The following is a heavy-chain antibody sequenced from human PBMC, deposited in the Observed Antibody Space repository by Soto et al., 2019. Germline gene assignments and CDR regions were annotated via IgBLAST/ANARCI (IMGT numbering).Heavy chain of an antibody. Sequence: EVQLLESGGGLVQPVGSLRLSCAASGFTFSNYAMNWVRKAPGKGLEWVSAISNSFSDGNTHYADSVKGRFTISRDNDKNTVFLEMNSLRAEDTAVYYCAKVFSPEGGNYFDYWGQGTLVTVSS. V-gene: IGHV3-23*01. CDR2: ISNSFSDGNT. CDR3: AKVFSPEGGNYFDY. CDR1: GFTFSNYA. J-gene: IGHJ4*02.